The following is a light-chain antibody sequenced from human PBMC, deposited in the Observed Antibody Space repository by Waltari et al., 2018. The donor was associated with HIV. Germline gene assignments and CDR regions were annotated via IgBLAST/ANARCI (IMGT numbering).Light chain of an antibody. CDR3: SSYTSSSTLV. CDR1: SSDVGGYNY. J-gene: IGLJ2*01. V-gene: IGLV2-14*01. Sequence: QSALTQPASVSGSPGQSITISCTGTSSDVGGYNYVSWYQQYPGKAPKLMIYEFSNRPSGVSNRFSGSKSGNTASLTISGLQAEDEADYYCSSYTSSSTLVFGGGSKLTVL. CDR2: EFS.